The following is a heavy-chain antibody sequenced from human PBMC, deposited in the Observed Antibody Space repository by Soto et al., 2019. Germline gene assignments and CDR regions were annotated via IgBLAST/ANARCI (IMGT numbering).Heavy chain of an antibody. V-gene: IGHV5-51*01. J-gene: IGHJ3*02. CDR2: IYPGDPDT. Sequence: PGESLKISCKGSGYSFTSYWIGWVRQMPGKGLEWMGIIYPGDPDTRYSPSFQGQVTISADKSISTAYLRWSSLKASDTAMYYCARPSQDYYDSSGYHISLDAFDIWGQGTMVTVSS. D-gene: IGHD3-22*01. CDR1: GYSFTSYW. CDR3: ARPSQDYYDSSGYHISLDAFDI.